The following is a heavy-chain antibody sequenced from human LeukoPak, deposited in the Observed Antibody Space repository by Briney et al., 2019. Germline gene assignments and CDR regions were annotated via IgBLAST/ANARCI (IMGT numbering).Heavy chain of an antibody. CDR2: ISWNSGII. V-gene: IGHV3-9*01. Sequence: QAGRSLRLSCAASGFSFDDYAMVWVRHAPGRGLEWVSGISWNSGIIAYAASVKGRFTISRENAKKSLYLQMNSLRAEDTALYYCARGAQSGGYSGPFDIWGQGTMVTVSS. D-gene: IGHD1-26*01. CDR3: ARGAQSGGYSGPFDI. CDR1: GFSFDDYA. J-gene: IGHJ3*02.